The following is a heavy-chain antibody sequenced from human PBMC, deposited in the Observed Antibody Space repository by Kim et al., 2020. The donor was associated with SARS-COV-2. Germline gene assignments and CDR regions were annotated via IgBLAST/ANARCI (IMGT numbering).Heavy chain of an antibody. J-gene: IGHJ3*02. V-gene: IGHV3-21*01. CDR3: ARGLRYFDWLPSRDSSAFDI. D-gene: IGHD3-9*01. CDR1: GFTFSSYS. CDR2: ISSSSSYI. Sequence: GGSLRLSCAASGFTFSSYSMNWVRQAPGKGLEWVSSISSSSSYIYYADSVKGRFTISRDNAKNSLYLQMNSLRAEDTAVYYCARGLRYFDWLPSRDSSAFDIWGQGTMVTVSS.